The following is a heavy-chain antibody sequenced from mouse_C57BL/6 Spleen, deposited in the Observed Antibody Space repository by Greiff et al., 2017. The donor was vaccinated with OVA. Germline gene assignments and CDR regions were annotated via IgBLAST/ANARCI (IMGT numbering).Heavy chain of an antibody. CDR2: IYPGSGNT. CDR3: ARSLRPFYAMDY. D-gene: IGHD1-2*01. CDR1: GYTFTDYY. V-gene: IGHV1-76*01. Sequence: VQLQESGAELVRPGASVKLSCKASGYTFTDYYINWVKQRPGQGLEWIARIYPGSGNTYYNEKFKGKATLTAEKSSSTAYMQLSSLTSEDSAVYYCARSLRPFYAMDYWGQGTSVTVSS. J-gene: IGHJ4*01.